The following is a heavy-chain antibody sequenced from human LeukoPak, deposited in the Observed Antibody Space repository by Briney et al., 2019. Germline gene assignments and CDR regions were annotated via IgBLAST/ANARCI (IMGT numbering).Heavy chain of an antibody. CDR3: ARNFPLECSSTSCSAGFDY. V-gene: IGHV3-48*02. D-gene: IGHD2-2*01. CDR2: ISSSSSTI. Sequence: GGSLRLSCAASGFTFSSYGMHCVRQAPGKVLEWVSYISSSSSTIYYADSVKGRFTISRDNAKNSLYLQMNSLRDEDTAVYYCARNFPLECSSTSCSAGFDYWGQGTLVTVSS. CDR1: GFTFSSYG. J-gene: IGHJ4*02.